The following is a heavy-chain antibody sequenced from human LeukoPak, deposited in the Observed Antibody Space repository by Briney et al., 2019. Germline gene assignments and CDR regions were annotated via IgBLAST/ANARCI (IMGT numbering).Heavy chain of an antibody. J-gene: IGHJ4*02. CDR3: ARVIYGSGSYPFDY. CDR1: GFTFSDYW. CDR2: INSDGSST. Sequence: GGSLRLSCAASGFTFSDYWMHWVRQAPGKGLGWVSRINSDGSSTSYADSVKGRFTISRDNAKNTLYLQMNSLRAEDTAVYYCARVIYGSGSYPFDYWGQGTLVTVSS. V-gene: IGHV3-74*01. D-gene: IGHD3-10*01.